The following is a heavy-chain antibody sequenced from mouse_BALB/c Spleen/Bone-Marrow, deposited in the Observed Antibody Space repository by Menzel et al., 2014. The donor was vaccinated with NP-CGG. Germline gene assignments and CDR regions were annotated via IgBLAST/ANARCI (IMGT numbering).Heavy chain of an antibody. CDR3: ARATMITTDAMDY. Sequence: QVTLKVCGPGILQPSQTLSLPCSFSGFSLXTYGIGVGWIRQPSGKGLEWLAHIWWTDNEYYNTALKSRLTISKDTSNNQVFLKIASVDTADTATYYCARATMITTDAMDYWGQGTSVTVSS. D-gene: IGHD2-4*01. CDR1: GFSLXTYGIG. J-gene: IGHJ4*01. CDR2: IWWTDNE. V-gene: IGHV8-11*01.